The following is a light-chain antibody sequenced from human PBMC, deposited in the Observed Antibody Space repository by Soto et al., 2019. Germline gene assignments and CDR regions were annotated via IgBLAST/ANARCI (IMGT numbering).Light chain of an antibody. CDR3: QQYNIYPLT. CDR1: QDINSY. J-gene: IGKJ4*01. CDR2: AAS. Sequence: DVQMTQSPSSLSASVGDRVTITCRASQDINSYLAWYQQKPGNAPKSLIYAASSLQTGVPSRFSRSASGTNFNLTHSNLQPEDSATYYCQQYNIYPLTFGGGTKVEIK. V-gene: IGKV1D-16*01.